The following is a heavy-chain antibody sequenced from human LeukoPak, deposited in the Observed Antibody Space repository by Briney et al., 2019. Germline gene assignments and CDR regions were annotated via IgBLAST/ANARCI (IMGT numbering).Heavy chain of an antibody. D-gene: IGHD6-13*01. CDR3: ARHWETSSWYIDY. V-gene: IGHV4-59*08. J-gene: IGHJ4*02. CDR2: IYYSGST. CDR1: GGSISSYY. Sequence: SETLSLTCSVSGGSISSYYWSWIRQPPGKGLEWIGYIYYSGSTNYNPSLKSRVTISVDTSKNQLSLKLSSVTAADTAVYYCARHWETSSWYIDYWGQGTLVTVSS.